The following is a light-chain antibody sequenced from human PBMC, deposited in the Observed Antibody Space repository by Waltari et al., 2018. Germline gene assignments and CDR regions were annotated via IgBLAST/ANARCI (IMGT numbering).Light chain of an antibody. CDR1: SSNIGSNY. Sequence: QSVLTQPPSASGTPGQRVTISCSGSSSNIGSNYVYWYQQLPGTAPKLLIYGNNHRPSGVPDRFSGSKSGTSASLAISGLRSEDEADYYCAAWDDSLSGSYVFGPGTKVTIL. CDR2: GNN. J-gene: IGLJ1*01. V-gene: IGLV1-47*02. CDR3: AAWDDSLSGSYV.